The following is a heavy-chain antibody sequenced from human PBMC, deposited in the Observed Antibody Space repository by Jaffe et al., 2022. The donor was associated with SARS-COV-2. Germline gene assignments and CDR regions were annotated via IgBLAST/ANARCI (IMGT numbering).Heavy chain of an antibody. CDR1: GFTFGGYG. CDR2: IWYDGSNK. D-gene: IGHD3-16*02. J-gene: IGHJ4*02. V-gene: IGHV3-33*01. CDR3: ARSRSSGSYPVSYFDY. Sequence: QVHLVESGGGVVQPGTSLRLSCAGSGFTFGGYGMHWVRQAPGKGLEWVAVIWYDGSNKYYGDSVKGRFTISRDNSKNTLYLQMNSLRVEDTAVYFCARSRSSGSYPVSYFDYWGQGTLVSVSS.